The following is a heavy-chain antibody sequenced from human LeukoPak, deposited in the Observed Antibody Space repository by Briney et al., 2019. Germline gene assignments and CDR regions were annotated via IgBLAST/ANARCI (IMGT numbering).Heavy chain of an antibody. D-gene: IGHD6-13*01. CDR2: IYYSGST. CDR3: ARVGIAAPNWFDP. V-gene: IGHV4-59*01. J-gene: IGHJ5*02. CDR1: GGSISSYY. Sequence: PSETLSLTCTVSGGSISSYYWSWIRQPPGKGLGWIGYIYYSGSTDYNPSLKSRVTISVDTSKNQFSLKLSSVTAADTAVYYCARVGIAAPNWFDPWGQGTLVTVSS.